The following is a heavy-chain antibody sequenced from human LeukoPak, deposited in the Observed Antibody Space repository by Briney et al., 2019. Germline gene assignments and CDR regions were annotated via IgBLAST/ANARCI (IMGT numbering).Heavy chain of an antibody. D-gene: IGHD3-22*01. CDR1: GFTFISYT. V-gene: IGHV3-21*01. CDR3: ATYSSLNRREFQF. CDR2: IDSSSSYI. Sequence: KTGGSLRLSCVASGFTFISYTMNWVRQAPGKGLEWVSFIDSSSSYIYYADSVKGRFTISRDNAKKSLYLQMNSLRAEDTAVYYCATYSSLNRREFQFWGQGTLLTVSS. J-gene: IGHJ1*01.